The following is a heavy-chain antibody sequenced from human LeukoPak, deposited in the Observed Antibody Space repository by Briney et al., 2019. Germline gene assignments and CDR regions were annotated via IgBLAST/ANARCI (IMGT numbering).Heavy chain of an antibody. CDR1: GFTFSSYG. Sequence: GGSLRLSCAASGFTFSSYGMHWVRQAPGKGLEWVAVISYDGSNKYYVDSVKGRFTISRDNSKNTLYLQMNSLRAEDTAVYYCAKPCGGDCYYGMDVWGQGTTVTVSS. D-gene: IGHD2-21*01. V-gene: IGHV3-30*18. J-gene: IGHJ6*02. CDR2: ISYDGSNK. CDR3: AKPCGGDCYYGMDV.